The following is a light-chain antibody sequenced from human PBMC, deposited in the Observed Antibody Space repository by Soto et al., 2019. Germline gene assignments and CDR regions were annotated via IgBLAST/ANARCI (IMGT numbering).Light chain of an antibody. J-gene: IGKJ2*01. CDR3: HQYGSSPSYT. CDR1: QSGSSSTY. V-gene: IGKV3-20*01. CDR2: GAT. Sequence: EIVLTQSPGTLSLSPGERATLSCRASQSGSSSTYLAWYQQKPGQAPSVLIYGATSRATGIPDRFSGSGSGTDFTLTISRLEPEDFAVYYFHQYGSSPSYTFGQGTKLQIK.